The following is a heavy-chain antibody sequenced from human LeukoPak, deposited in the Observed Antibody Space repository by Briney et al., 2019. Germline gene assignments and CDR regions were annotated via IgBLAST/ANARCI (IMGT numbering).Heavy chain of an antibody. V-gene: IGHV4-4*07. D-gene: IGHD3-10*01. CDR3: AATGPTLLWFGEEYYYGMDV. J-gene: IGHJ6*02. Sequence: SETLSLTCTVSGGSISSYYWSWIRQPAGKGLEWIGRIYTSGSTDYNPSLKSRVTMSVDTSKNQFSLKLSSVTAADTAVYYCAATGPTLLWFGEEYYYGMDVWGQGTTVTVSS. CDR1: GGSISSYY. CDR2: IYTSGST.